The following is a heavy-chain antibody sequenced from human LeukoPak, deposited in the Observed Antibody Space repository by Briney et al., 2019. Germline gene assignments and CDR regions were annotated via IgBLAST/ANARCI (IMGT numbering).Heavy chain of an antibody. V-gene: IGHV3-9*01. CDR3: AKSALVVVAATGNAFDI. Sequence: GGSLRLSCAGSGFIFNNYAMHWVRQPPGKGLEWVSGISWNSGSIGYADSVKGRFTIPRDNAKNSLYLQMNSLRAEDTALYYCAKSALVVVAATGNAFDIWGQGTMVTVSS. CDR1: GFIFNNYA. CDR2: ISWNSGSI. D-gene: IGHD2-15*01. J-gene: IGHJ3*02.